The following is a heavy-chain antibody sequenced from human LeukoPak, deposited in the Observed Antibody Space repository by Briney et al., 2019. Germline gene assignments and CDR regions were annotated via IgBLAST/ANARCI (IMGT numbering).Heavy chain of an antibody. CDR1: GYTFTGYY. D-gene: IGHD4-17*01. V-gene: IGHV1-2*02. CDR3: VRVTTIGRSFDY. J-gene: IGHJ4*02. Sequence: ASVKVSCKASGYTFTGYYMHWVRQAPGQGLEWMGWINPNSGGTNYAQKFQGRVTMTRDTSISTAYMELSRLRSDDTAVYYCVRVTTIGRSFDYWGQGTLVTVSS. CDR2: INPNSGGT.